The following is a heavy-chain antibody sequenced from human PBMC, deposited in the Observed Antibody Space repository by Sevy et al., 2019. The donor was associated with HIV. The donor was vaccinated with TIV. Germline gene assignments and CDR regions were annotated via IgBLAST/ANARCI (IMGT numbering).Heavy chain of an antibody. D-gene: IGHD1-20*01. CDR1: GYTLTELS. Sequence: ASVKVSCKVSGYTLTELSMHWVRQAPGKGLEWMGGFDPEDGETIYAQKVQGRVTMTEDTSTDTDYMELSSLRSEDTAVYYCATGGGITGTSDYYYYMDVWGKGTTVTVSS. J-gene: IGHJ6*03. V-gene: IGHV1-24*01. CDR3: ATGGGITGTSDYYYYMDV. CDR2: FDPEDGET.